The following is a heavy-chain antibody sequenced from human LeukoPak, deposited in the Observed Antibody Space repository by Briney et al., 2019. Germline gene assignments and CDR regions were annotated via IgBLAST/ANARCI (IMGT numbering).Heavy chain of an antibody. D-gene: IGHD6-6*01. V-gene: IGHV4-34*01. CDR2: INHSGST. J-gene: IGHJ4*02. CDR1: GGSFSGYY. CDR3: ARQSKRGIAARPSPDY. Sequence: SETLSLTCAVYGGSFSGYYWSWIRQPPGKGLEWIGEINHSGSTNYNPSLKSRVTISVDTSKNQFSLKLSSVTAADTAVYYCARQSKRGIAARPSPDYWGQGTLVTVSS.